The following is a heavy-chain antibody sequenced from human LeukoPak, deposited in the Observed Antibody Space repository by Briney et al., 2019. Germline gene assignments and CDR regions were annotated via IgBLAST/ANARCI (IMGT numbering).Heavy chain of an antibody. CDR1: GGSISSYY. J-gene: IGHJ5*02. D-gene: IGHD3-3*01. CDR3: ARHVHYYDFWSGYYNWFDP. V-gene: IGHV4-4*09. Sequence: SETLSLTCTVSGGSISSYYWSWIRRPPGKGLEWIGYIYTSGSTNYNPSLKSRVTISVDTSKNQFSLKLSSVTAADTAVYYCARHVHYYDFWSGYYNWFDPWGQGTLVTVSS. CDR2: IYTSGST.